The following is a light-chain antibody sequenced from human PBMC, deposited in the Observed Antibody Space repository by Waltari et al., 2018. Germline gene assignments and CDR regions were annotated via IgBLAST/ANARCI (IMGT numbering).Light chain of an antibody. V-gene: IGLV2-23*02. J-gene: IGLJ3*02. CDR1: SNNVGSYYL. Sequence: QSALTQPASVSGSPGQSIPISCTGTSNNVGSYYLVSWYQFRPGEVPKLLIYEVIKRPSGVSDRFSGSKSDNTASLTISRLQAEDEAAYYCCSYAASAPRLVFGGGTNLTVL. CDR2: EVI. CDR3: CSYAASAPRLV.